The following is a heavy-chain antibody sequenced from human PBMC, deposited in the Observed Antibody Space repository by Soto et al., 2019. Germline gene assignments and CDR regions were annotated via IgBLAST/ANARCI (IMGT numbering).Heavy chain of an antibody. D-gene: IGHD7-27*01. J-gene: IGHJ4*02. CDR2: ISYDGTNK. CDR1: GFSFSISP. Sequence: GGSLRLSCAASGFSFSISPMHWVRQAPGKGPEWVALISYDGTNKFYADSVKGRFTISRDNSKSTLYLQVDSLRPEDAAVYYCARXPKTSGGQHWAFNYFDSWGQGTLVTVS. V-gene: IGHV3-30-3*01. CDR3: ARXPKTSGGQHWAFNYFDS.